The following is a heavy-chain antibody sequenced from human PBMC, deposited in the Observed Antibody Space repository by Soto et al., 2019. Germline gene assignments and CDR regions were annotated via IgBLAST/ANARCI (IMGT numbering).Heavy chain of an antibody. V-gene: IGHV3-23*01. CDR1: GYTLSSYA. Sequence: GGSLRLCCAASGYTLSSYAMTCVRQAPGKGMEWVSRISGRGDYTYYADSVKGRFTISRDNSKNTLYLQMNSLRAEDTAVDYCAKVFALAGPYYDGMDVCAQGTTV. CDR2: ISGRGDYT. J-gene: IGHJ6*02. CDR3: AKVFALAGPYYDGMDV. D-gene: IGHD2-15*01.